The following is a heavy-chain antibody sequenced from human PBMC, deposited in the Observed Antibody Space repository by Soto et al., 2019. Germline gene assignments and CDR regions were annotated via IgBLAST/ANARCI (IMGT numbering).Heavy chain of an antibody. J-gene: IGHJ4*02. CDR3: ASAQKGYNWNYFDH. CDR1: GGSISGSYYY. D-gene: IGHD1-20*01. Sequence: SETLSLTCAVSGGSISGSYYYWRWLRQSPGRGPEWIGSVFYTGFTSYNPSLESRVSVSVDTSKNQFSLKVSAVNVADTAVYYCASAQKGYNWNYFDHWGQGALVTVSS. CDR2: VFYTGFT. V-gene: IGHV4-39*01.